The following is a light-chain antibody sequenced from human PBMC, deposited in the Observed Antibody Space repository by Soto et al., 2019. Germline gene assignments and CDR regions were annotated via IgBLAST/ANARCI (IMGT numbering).Light chain of an antibody. J-gene: IGLJ1*01. CDR2: ANN. CDR1: SSNIGPTYD. CDR3: QSYDSSLSGYV. Sequence: QSVLTQPPSVSGAPGQRVTISCTGSSSNIGPTYDVHWYQQLPGTAPKLLIYANNNRPSGVPDRFSGSKSGTSASLAITGLQAEDEADYYCQSYDSSLSGYVFGTGTKLTVL. V-gene: IGLV1-40*01.